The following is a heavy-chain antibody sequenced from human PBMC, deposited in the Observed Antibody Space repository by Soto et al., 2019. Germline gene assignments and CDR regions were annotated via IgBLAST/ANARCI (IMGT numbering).Heavy chain of an antibody. V-gene: IGHV4-59*01. J-gene: IGHJ4*02. D-gene: IGHD3-22*01. CDR1: GXSISSYY. CDR3: ARGGYYYLFDY. CDR2: IYYSGST. Sequence: LSLTVTVSGXSISSYYWSWIRQPPGKGLEWIGYIYYSGSTNYNPSLESRVTISVDTSKNQFSLKLSSVTAADTAVYYCARGGYYYLFDYWGQGTLVTVSS.